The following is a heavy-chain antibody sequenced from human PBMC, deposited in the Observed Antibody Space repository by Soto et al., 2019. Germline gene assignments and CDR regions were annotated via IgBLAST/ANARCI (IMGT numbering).Heavy chain of an antibody. CDR1: GFTFSSYS. CDR3: VRESAALHWLDP. D-gene: IGHD2-2*01. Sequence: EVQLVESGGGLVQPGGSLRLSCAASGFTFSSYSMNWVRQAPGKGLEWVSYISSSSSTIYYADSVKGRFTISRHNAKNSLARQLNRLMDKDMAVYYCVRESAALHWLDPWGKGTLVTVSS. J-gene: IGHJ5*02. V-gene: IGHV3-48*02. CDR2: ISSSSSTI.